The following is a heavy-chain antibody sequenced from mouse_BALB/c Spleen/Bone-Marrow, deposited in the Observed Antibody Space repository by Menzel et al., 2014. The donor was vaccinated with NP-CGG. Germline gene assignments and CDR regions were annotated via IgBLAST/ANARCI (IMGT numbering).Heavy chain of an antibody. Sequence: EVMLLESGGDLVKPGGSLKLSCAASGFTFSTYGMSWVRQTPDKRLEWVATISSGGSYTYYPDSVKGRFTISRDNAKNTLYLQMSSLKSEDTAMYYCARQGGYFDYWGQGTTLTVSS. V-gene: IGHV5-6*01. CDR3: ARQGGYFDY. J-gene: IGHJ2*01. CDR1: GFTFSTYG. CDR2: ISSGGSYT.